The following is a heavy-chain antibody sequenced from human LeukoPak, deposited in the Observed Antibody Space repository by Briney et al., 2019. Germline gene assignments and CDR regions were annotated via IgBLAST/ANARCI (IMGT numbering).Heavy chain of an antibody. J-gene: IGHJ4*02. CDR3: TIHNIKTTAIFSFDC. D-gene: IGHD4-17*01. CDR2: IKSKTDGGTT. CDR1: VFSFTKAW. Sequence: GGSLRLSCAGSVFSFTKAWMSWVRQAPGRGLEWLGRIKSKTDGGTTDNAARVKGRFNVSRDDSEDTLYLQMISLKTEDTAAYYCTIHNIKTTAIFSFDCWGRGTLVTVSS. V-gene: IGHV3-15*01.